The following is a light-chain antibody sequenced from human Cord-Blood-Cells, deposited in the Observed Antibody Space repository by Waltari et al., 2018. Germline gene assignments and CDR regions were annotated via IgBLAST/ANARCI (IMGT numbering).Light chain of an antibody. CDR2: DVS. CDR1: SSDVDGYNH. Sequence: QSALTHPRAVSGSPGPPVTLSRTGTSSDVDGYNHVSWYQQHPGKAPKLMIYDVSKRPSGVPDRFSGSKSGNTTSLTISGLQAEDEADYYCCSYAGSYTYVFGTGTKVTVL. J-gene: IGLJ1*01. CDR3: CSYAGSYTYV. V-gene: IGLV2-11*02.